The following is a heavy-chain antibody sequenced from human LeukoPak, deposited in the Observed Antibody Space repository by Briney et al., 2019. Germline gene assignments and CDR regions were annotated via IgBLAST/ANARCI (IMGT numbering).Heavy chain of an antibody. Sequence: GSLRLSCAASGFTFSNAWMSWVRQAPGKGLEWVGRIKSKTDGGTTDYAAPVKGRFTISRDDSKNTLYLQMNSLKTEDTAVYYCARDLALQQLVPGNEGSPLHWGQGTLVTVSS. CDR1: GFTFSNAW. J-gene: IGHJ4*02. CDR2: IKSKTDGGTT. CDR3: ARDLALQQLVPGNEGSPLH. D-gene: IGHD6-13*01. V-gene: IGHV3-15*01.